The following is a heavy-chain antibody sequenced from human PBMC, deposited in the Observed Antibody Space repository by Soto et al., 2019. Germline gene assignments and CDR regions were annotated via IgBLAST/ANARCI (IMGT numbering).Heavy chain of an antibody. D-gene: IGHD6-13*01. V-gene: IGHV1-69*13. CDR3: VRGGHNSGWYRTFDF. CDR2: IIPVFGPP. CDR1: GGTFTTDA. Sequence: GASVKVSCKSSGGTFTTDAISWVRQAPGQGLEWMGVIIPVFGPPTYAQRFQGRVTISADESTSTAHLELSNLRSEDTAIYYCVRGGHNSGWYRTFDFWGQGTLVTVSS. J-gene: IGHJ4*02.